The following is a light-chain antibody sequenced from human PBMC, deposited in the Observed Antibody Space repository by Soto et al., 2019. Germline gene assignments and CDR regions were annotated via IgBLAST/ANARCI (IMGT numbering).Light chain of an antibody. V-gene: IGKV3-20*01. CDR3: QQYGGWT. CDR1: QSISSNH. Sequence: EIVLTQSPGTLSVSPGERATLSCRASQSISSNHLAWYQQKPGQAPRLRIYGASSRATGIPDRFSGSGSGTDFTLTISRLEPEDSAIYYCQQYGGWTFGQGTKVEIK. J-gene: IGKJ1*01. CDR2: GAS.